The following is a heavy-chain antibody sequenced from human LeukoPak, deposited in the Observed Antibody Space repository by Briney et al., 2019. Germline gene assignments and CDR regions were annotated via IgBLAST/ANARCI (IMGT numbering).Heavy chain of an antibody. Sequence: PGGSLRLSCAASGFTFSSYWVSWVRQAPGKGLEWVANIKQDGSEKYYVDSVKGRFTISRDNAKNSLYLQMNSLRAEDTAVYYCARDRAWGYEDYWGQGTLVTVSS. J-gene: IGHJ4*02. D-gene: IGHD7-27*01. CDR1: GFTFSSYW. CDR3: ARDRAWGYEDY. CDR2: IKQDGSEK. V-gene: IGHV3-7*01.